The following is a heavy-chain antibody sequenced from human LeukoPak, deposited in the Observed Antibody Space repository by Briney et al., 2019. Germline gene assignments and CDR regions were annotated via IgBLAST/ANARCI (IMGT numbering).Heavy chain of an antibody. J-gene: IGHJ6*02. V-gene: IGHV1-69*13. CDR1: GGTFSSYA. CDR2: IIPIFGTA. Sequence: SVKVYCKASGGTFSSYAISWVRQAPGQGPEWMGGIIPIFGTANYAQKFQGRVTITADESTSTAYMELSSLRSEDTAVYYCARDPGGNYYGMDVWGQGTTVTVSS. CDR3: ARDPGGNYYGMDV. D-gene: IGHD3-10*01.